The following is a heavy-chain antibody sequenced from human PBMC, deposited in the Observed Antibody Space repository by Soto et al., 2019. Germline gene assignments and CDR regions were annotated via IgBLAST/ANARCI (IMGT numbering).Heavy chain of an antibody. D-gene: IGHD1-7*01. V-gene: IGHV4-61*01. Sequence: SETLSLTCTVSGGSVSSGSYYWSWIRQPPGKGLEWIGYIYYSGSPNYNPSLKSRVTISVDTSKNQFSLKLTSVTAADTAVYFCARGGSNLNYFFDSWGQGTLVTVSS. CDR1: GGSVSSGSYY. J-gene: IGHJ4*02. CDR3: ARGGSNLNYFFDS. CDR2: IYYSGSP.